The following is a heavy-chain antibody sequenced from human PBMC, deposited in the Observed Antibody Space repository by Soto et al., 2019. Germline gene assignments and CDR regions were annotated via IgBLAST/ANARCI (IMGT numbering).Heavy chain of an antibody. CDR2: IYGGGTI. CDR3: ARVAALSGSYFFDY. CDR1: GFTVSSNY. Sequence: EVQLVESGGGLVQPGGSLRLSCAASGFTVSSNYMSWVRQAPGKGLEWVSLIYGGGTIYYADSVKGRFTISRDNSKNTLYPQMNSLSVEDTAVYYCARVAALSGSYFFDYWGQGTLVTVSS. J-gene: IGHJ4*02. D-gene: IGHD1-26*01. V-gene: IGHV3-66*01.